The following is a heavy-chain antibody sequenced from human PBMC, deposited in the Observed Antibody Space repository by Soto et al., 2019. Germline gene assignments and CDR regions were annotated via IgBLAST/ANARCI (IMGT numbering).Heavy chain of an antibody. V-gene: IGHV4-31*03. CDR1: GGSISSGGYY. CDR2: IYYSGST. D-gene: IGHD2-2*01. J-gene: IGHJ5*02. CDR3: ATVPYDRYCSSTSCYQDLRFDP. Sequence: PSETLSLTCTVSGGSISSGGYYWSWIRQHPGKGLEWIGYIYYSGSTYYNPSLKSRVTISVDTSKNQFSLKLSSVTAADTAVYYCATVPYDRYCSSTSCYQDLRFDPWGQGTLVTVSS.